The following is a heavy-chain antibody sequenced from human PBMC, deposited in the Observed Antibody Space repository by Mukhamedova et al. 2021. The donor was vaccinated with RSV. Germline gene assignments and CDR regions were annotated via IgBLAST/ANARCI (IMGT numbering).Heavy chain of an antibody. Sequence: GYIYYSGSTYYNPSLKRRVTISVDTSKNQFSLKLSSVTAADTAVYYCARELYYDFWSGYPDAFDIWGQGTMVTVSS. J-gene: IGHJ3*02. CDR2: IYYSGST. D-gene: IGHD3-3*01. CDR3: ARELYYDFWSGYPDAFDI. V-gene: IGHV4-30-4*01.